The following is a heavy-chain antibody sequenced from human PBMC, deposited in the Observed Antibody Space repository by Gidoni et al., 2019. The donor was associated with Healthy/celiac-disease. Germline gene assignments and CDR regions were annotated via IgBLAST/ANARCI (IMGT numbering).Heavy chain of an antibody. CDR1: GYTFTGYY. D-gene: IGHD3-3*01. J-gene: IGHJ5*02. CDR2: INPNSGGK. V-gene: IGHV1-2*02. CDR3: ARELRFLEWLSPSNWFDP. Sequence: QVQLVQSGAEVKKPGASVKVSCKASGYTFTGYYMHWVRQAPGQGLEWMGWINPNSGGKNDAQKFQGRVTMTRDTSISTAYMELSRLRSDDTAVYYCARELRFLEWLSPSNWFDPWGQGTLVTVSS.